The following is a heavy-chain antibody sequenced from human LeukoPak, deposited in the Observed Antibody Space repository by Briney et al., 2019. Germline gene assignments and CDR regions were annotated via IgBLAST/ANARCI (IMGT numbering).Heavy chain of an antibody. Sequence: GASVKVSCKASGYTFTGYYMHWVRQAPGQGLEWMGWINPKSGDTNYAQKFQGRVTMTRDTSISTAYMELSRLTSDDTAVYFCARNFLWLVGDKRDDRTDDYWGQGTLVTVSS. CDR3: ARNFLWLVGDKRDDRTDDY. D-gene: IGHD6-19*01. J-gene: IGHJ4*02. V-gene: IGHV1-2*02. CDR1: GYTFTGYY. CDR2: INPKSGDT.